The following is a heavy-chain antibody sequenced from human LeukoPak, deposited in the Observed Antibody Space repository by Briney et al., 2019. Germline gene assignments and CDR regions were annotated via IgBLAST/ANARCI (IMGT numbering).Heavy chain of an antibody. CDR2: IRYDGSNK. V-gene: IGHV3-30*02. CDR3: AKDLALWFGESYYFDY. Sequence: PGEPLRLSCAASGFTLSSYGMHWVRQAPGKGLEGVAFIRYDGSNKYYAESVKGRFTISRDNSKNTQYLQMNSLRAEDTAVYYCAKDLALWFGESYYFDYWGQGTLVTVSS. J-gene: IGHJ4*02. D-gene: IGHD3-10*01. CDR1: GFTLSSYG.